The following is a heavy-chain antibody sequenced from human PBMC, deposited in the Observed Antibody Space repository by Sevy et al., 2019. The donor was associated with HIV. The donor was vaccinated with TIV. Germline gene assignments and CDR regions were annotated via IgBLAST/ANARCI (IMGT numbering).Heavy chain of an antibody. CDR1: GGSVSSGSYY. J-gene: IGHJ4*02. Sequence: SETLSLTCTVSGGSVSSGSYYWSWIRQPPGKGLEWIGYIYHSGSTNYNPSLKSRVTISVDTSKNQFSLKLSSVTAADTAVYYCARGYSSGWYYFDYWGQGTLVTVSS. CDR2: IYHSGST. D-gene: IGHD6-19*01. CDR3: ARGYSSGWYYFDY. V-gene: IGHV4-61*01.